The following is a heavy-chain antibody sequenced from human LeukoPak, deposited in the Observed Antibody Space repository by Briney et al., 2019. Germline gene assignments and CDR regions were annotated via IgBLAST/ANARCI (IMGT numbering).Heavy chain of an antibody. J-gene: IGHJ4*02. D-gene: IGHD5-12*01. CDR2: ISYDGSNK. V-gene: IGHV3-30*03. CDR3: LASPKSGGY. Sequence: GGSLRLSCAASGLTFSGYWMNWVRQAPGKGLEWVAVISYDGSNKYYADSVKGQFTISRDNSKNTLYLQMNSLRAEDTAVYYCLASPKSGGYWGQGTLVTVSS. CDR1: GLTFSGYW.